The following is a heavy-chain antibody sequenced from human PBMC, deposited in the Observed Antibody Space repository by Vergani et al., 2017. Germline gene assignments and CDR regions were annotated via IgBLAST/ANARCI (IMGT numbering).Heavy chain of an antibody. CDR3: AKANPRNSGYDYLYYYHAMDV. J-gene: IGHJ6*02. D-gene: IGHD5-12*01. CDR2: ISGSGGST. CDR1: GFTFNHYA. Sequence: EVQLLESGGDLVQPGGSLRLSCAASGFTFNHYAMNWVRKAPGKGLEWGSGISGSGGSTYYAGSVKGRFTISRDSSKNTLYLQMNSLSAGDTAVYYCAKANPRNSGYDYLYYYHAMDVWGQGTTVTVSS. V-gene: IGHV3-23*01.